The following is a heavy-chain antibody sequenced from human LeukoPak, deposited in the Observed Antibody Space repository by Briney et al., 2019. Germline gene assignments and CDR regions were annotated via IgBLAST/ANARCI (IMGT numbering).Heavy chain of an antibody. CDR1: GGSFSVYY. Sequence: PSETLSLTCAVYGGSFSVYYWSWIRQPPGKGLEWIGEINHSGSTNYNPSLKSRVTISVDTSKNQFSLKLSSVTAADTAVYYCASSYSSGWYFDYWGQGTLVTVSS. J-gene: IGHJ4*02. D-gene: IGHD6-19*01. V-gene: IGHV4-34*01. CDR3: ASSYSSGWYFDY. CDR2: INHSGST.